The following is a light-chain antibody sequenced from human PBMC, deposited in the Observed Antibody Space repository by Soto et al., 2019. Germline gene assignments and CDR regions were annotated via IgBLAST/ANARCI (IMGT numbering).Light chain of an antibody. CDR2: DAS. CDR3: QQYNNWPPYT. J-gene: IGKJ2*01. V-gene: IGKV3-11*01. Sequence: EIVLTQSPVSLSLSPGERATLSCRASQSIYSYLAWYQQKPGQAPRLFIYDASNRATGIPARFSGSGSGTDFTLTISSLEPEDFAVYYCQQYNNWPPYTFGQGTKLEI. CDR1: QSIYSY.